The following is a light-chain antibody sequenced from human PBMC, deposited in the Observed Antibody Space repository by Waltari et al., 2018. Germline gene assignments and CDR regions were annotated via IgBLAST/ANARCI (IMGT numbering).Light chain of an antibody. J-gene: IGKJ2*01. CDR3: QQCYTFPYT. Sequence: DIVLTQSPEYLPVSLGERATINCKSSQSVVFSSNNKNYLAWYQQKPGQPPKLLITWASTRESGVPDRFSGSGSETDFTLTISSLQAEDVAVYYGQQCYTFPYTFGQGTKLEIK. CDR2: WAS. V-gene: IGKV4-1*01. CDR1: QSVVFSSNNKNY.